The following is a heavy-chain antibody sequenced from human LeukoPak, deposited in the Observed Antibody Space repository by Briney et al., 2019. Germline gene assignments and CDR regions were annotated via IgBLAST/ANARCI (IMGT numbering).Heavy chain of an antibody. CDR2: ISGSGGST. D-gene: IGHD5-12*01. CDR1: EFSFTNFA. V-gene: IGHV3-23*01. CDR3: AKVSYDYGFDY. J-gene: IGHJ4*02. Sequence: GGSLRLSCAASEFSFTNFAMTWVRQAPGKGLEWASVISGSGGSTNYADSVKGRFTISRDNPKNTLYLQMNSLRAEDTAVYYCAKVSYDYGFDYWGQGALVTVSS.